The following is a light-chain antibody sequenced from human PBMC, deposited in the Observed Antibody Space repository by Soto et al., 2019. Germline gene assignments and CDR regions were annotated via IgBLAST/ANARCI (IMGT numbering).Light chain of an antibody. V-gene: IGKV3-15*01. Sequence: EIVLTQSPATLSVSPGETATLSCRASQSISGNLDWYQQKPGQTPRLLIYDTSTRATGVPARFSGSRSGTEFTLTINSLQSEDFAVYYCQRYNNWPLTFGGGTKVDIK. CDR1: QSISGN. CDR2: DTS. CDR3: QRYNNWPLT. J-gene: IGKJ4*01.